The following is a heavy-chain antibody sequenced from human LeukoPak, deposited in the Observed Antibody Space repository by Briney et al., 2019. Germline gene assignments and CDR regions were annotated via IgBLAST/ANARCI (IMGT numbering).Heavy chain of an antibody. CDR1: GGSISSYY. CDR2: IYYSEST. D-gene: IGHD4-23*01. Sequence: SGTLSLTCTVSGGSISSYYWSWIRQPPGKGLEWIGYIYYSESTNYNPSLKSRVTISVDTSKNQFSLKLSSVTAADTAVYYCARIDYGGNSVNYWGQGTLVTVSS. CDR3: ARIDYGGNSVNY. J-gene: IGHJ4*02. V-gene: IGHV4-59*08.